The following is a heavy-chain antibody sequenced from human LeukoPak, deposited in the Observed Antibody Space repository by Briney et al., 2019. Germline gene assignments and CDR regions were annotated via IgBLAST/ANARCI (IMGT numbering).Heavy chain of an antibody. CDR2: ISGSGGST. D-gene: IGHD2-21*02. J-gene: IGHJ4*02. CDR1: GFTFSSYA. CDR3: AKGSRGSCRGAYCYSFDN. Sequence: GGSLRLSCAASGFTFSSYAMSWVRQAPGKGLEWVSAISGSGGSTYYADSVKGRFTISRVNSRNTLYLQMNRLRVEDTAVYYCAKGSRGSCRGAYCYSFDNWGQGAVVTVSS. V-gene: IGHV3-23*01.